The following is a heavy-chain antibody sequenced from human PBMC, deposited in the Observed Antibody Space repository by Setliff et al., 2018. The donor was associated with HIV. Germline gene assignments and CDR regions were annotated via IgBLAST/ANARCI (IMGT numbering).Heavy chain of an antibody. CDR1: GGSISRGSYY. V-gene: IGHV4-61*09. J-gene: IGHJ4*02. D-gene: IGHD3-22*01. CDR3: ASGEPYYYDSTGYSGNYFDY. CDR2: IHTSGST. Sequence: PSETLSRTGTVSGGSISRGSYYWSWIRQPAGKGLEWIGHIHTSGSTKYNPSLKSRVTISADTSKNQFSLKLASVTAADTAVYYCASGEPYYYDSTGYSGNYFDYWGQGTLVTVSS.